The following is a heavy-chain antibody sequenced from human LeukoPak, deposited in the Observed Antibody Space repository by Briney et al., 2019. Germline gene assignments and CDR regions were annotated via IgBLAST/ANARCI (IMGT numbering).Heavy chain of an antibody. Sequence: ASVKVSCKVSGYTLTESAIHWVRQAPGQGLEWMGGLDPEDVETLYARKFQGRVTMAEDTSTDTAYMELSSLTSDDTAVYYCAREGIYCSGGSCYALNWFDPWGQGTLVTVSS. CDR3: AREGIYCSGGSCYALNWFDP. CDR2: LDPEDVET. J-gene: IGHJ5*02. D-gene: IGHD2-15*01. CDR1: GYTLTESA. V-gene: IGHV1-24*01.